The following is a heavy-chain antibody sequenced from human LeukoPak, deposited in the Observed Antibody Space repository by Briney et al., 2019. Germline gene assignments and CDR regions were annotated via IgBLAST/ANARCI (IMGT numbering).Heavy chain of an antibody. CDR1: GGTFSSYA. CDR3: ARGPPPATVTTGANWFDP. CDR2: IIPILGIA. V-gene: IGHV1-69*04. Sequence: SVTVSCKASGGTFSSYAISWVRQAPGQGLEWMGRIIPILGIANYAQKFQGRVTITADKSTSTAYMELSSLRSEDTAVYYCARGPPPATVTTGANWFDPWGQGTLVTVSS. D-gene: IGHD4-17*01. J-gene: IGHJ5*02.